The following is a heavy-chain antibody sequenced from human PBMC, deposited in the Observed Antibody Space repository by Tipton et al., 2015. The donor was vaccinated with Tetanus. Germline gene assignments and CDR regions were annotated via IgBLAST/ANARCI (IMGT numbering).Heavy chain of an antibody. Sequence: TLSLTCTVSGGSMSGGFYWSWIRQHPAKGLEWIGSIYYSGSTYYNPSLKSRVTISVHTSKNQFSLKLSPVTAADTAVYYCARHDTFIWFGQFGAFDIWGQGTMVTVSS. CDR3: ARHDTFIWFGQFGAFDI. V-gene: IGHV4-39*01. CDR1: GGSMSGGFY. J-gene: IGHJ3*02. CDR2: IYYSGST. D-gene: IGHD3-10*01.